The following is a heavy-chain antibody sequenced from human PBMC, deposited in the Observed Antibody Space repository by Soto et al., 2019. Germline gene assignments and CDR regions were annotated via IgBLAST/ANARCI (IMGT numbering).Heavy chain of an antibody. V-gene: IGHV1-69*13. CDR2: IIPIFGTA. J-gene: IGHJ6*02. D-gene: IGHD3-3*01. CDR1: GGTFSSYA. Sequence: SVKVSCKASGGTFSSYAISWVRQAPGQGLEWMGGIIPIFGTANYAQKFQGRVTITADESTSTAYMELSSLRSEDTAVYYCASSYDFWSGYYPYYYGMDVWGQGTTVTVSS. CDR3: ASSYDFWSGYYPYYYGMDV.